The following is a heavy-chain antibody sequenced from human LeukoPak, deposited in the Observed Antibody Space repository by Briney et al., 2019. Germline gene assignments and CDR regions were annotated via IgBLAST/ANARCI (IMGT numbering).Heavy chain of an antibody. D-gene: IGHD3-22*01. CDR3: ARARYYDSSAGFDY. V-gene: IGHV4-59*01. Sequence: SETLSLTCTVSGGSISSYSWSWIRQPPGKGLEWIGYIYYSGSTNYNPSLKSRVTISVDTSKDQFSLKLSSVTAADTAVYYCARARYYDSSAGFDYWGQGTLVTVSS. CDR2: IYYSGST. J-gene: IGHJ4*02. CDR1: GGSISSYS.